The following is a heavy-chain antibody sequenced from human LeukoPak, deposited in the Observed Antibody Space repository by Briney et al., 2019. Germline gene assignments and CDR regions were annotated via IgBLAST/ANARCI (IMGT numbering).Heavy chain of an antibody. D-gene: IGHD6-13*01. CDR1: GYTLTELS. CDR3: ATGLAGIAAALM. J-gene: IGHJ4*02. V-gene: IGHV1-24*01. Sequence: ASVNVSCKVSGYTLTELSMHWVRQAPGKGLEWMGGFDPEDGETIYAQKFQGRVTMTEDTSTDTAYMELSSLRSEDTAVYYCATGLAGIAAALMWGQGTLVTVSS. CDR2: FDPEDGET.